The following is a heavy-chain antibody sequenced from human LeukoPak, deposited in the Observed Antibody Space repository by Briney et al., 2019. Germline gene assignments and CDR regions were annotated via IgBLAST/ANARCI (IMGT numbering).Heavy chain of an antibody. D-gene: IGHD3-22*01. V-gene: IGHV3-7*01. J-gene: IGHJ4*02. CDR2: IKQDGSEK. Sequence: GGTLRLSCAASGFTFSSYGMSWVRQAPGKGLEWVANIKQDGSEKYYVDSVKGRFTISRDNAKKSLFLQMNSLRADDTAVYYCARGYIDSSGYSPRSSFDNWGQGTLVTVSS. CDR3: ARGYIDSSGYSPRSSFDN. CDR1: GFTFSSYG.